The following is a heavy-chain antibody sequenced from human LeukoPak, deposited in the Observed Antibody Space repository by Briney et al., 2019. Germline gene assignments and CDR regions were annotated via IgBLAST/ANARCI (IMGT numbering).Heavy chain of an antibody. CDR1: GFTFSRYT. Sequence: PGESLRLSCAASGFTFSRYTMFWVRQAPGMGLEWVSYISSSGTAMDYADSVKGRFTISRDNAKNSLYLQMNSLRAEDTAVYYCARVSYSPSPTPFDYWGQGTRVTVSS. J-gene: IGHJ4*02. V-gene: IGHV3-48*01. CDR2: ISSSGTAM. D-gene: IGHD2-15*01. CDR3: ARVSYSPSPTPFDY.